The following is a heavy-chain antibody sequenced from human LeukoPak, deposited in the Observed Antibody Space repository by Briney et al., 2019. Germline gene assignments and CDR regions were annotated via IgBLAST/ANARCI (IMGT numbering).Heavy chain of an antibody. CDR2: INPSGGTT. Sequence: GASVKVSCKASGYTFSSYYMHWVRQAPGQGLEWMGVINPSGGTTTYAQKFQGRVTMTRDTSTSTVYMEVSSLRSEDTAVYYCARGEESNYWGQGTLVTVSS. CDR3: ARGEESNY. J-gene: IGHJ4*02. D-gene: IGHD3-16*01. V-gene: IGHV1-46*01. CDR1: GYTFSSYY.